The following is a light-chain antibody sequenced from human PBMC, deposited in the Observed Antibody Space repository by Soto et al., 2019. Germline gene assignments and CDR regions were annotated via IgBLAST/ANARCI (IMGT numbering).Light chain of an antibody. J-gene: IGLJ3*02. CDR3: SSYTSSSTLDV. Sequence: QSALTQPASVSGSPGQSITISCTGTSSDVGGYNYVSWYQQHPGKAPKLMIYDVSNRPSGVSNRFSGSKSGNTASLTISGLQAEDEAAYYCSSYTSSSTLDVFGGGTKLTVL. CDR1: SSDVGGYNY. V-gene: IGLV2-14*03. CDR2: DVS.